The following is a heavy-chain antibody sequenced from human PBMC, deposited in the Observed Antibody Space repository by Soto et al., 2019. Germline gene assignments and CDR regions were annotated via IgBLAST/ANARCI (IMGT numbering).Heavy chain of an antibody. Sequence: QVQLVESGGGVVQPGRSLRLSCAASGFTFSSYGMHWVRQAPGKGLEWVAVIWYDGSNKYYADSVKGRFTISRDNSKNTLYLQMNSLRAEDTAVYYCARDVGFGYGRHMDVWGKGTTVTVSS. CDR1: GFTFSSYG. CDR2: IWYDGSNK. CDR3: ARDVGFGYGRHMDV. V-gene: IGHV3-33*01. J-gene: IGHJ6*03. D-gene: IGHD5-12*01.